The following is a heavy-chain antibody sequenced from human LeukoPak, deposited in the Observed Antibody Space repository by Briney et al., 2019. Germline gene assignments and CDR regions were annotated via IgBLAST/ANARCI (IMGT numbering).Heavy chain of an antibody. J-gene: IGHJ3*02. CDR2: FFYSGST. CDR1: GGSISSYF. V-gene: IGHV4-59*08. CDR3: ASTIAVAGLAFDI. Sequence: PSETLSLTCTVSGGSISSYFWSWVRQPPGKGLEWIGHFFYSGSTGYNPSLKSRVTISVDTSKNQFSLKLSSVTAADAAVYYCASTIAVAGLAFDIWGQGTMVTVSS. D-gene: IGHD6-19*01.